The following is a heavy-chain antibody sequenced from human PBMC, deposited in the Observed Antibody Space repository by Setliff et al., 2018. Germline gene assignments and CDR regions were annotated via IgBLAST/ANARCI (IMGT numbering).Heavy chain of an antibody. D-gene: IGHD3-10*01. V-gene: IGHV4-30-4*08. CDR2: IYDSGST. J-gene: IGHJ6*02. CDR3: ARGGEGARGNPSSAMDV. Sequence: PSETLSLTCTVSGGSISSGDCYWSWMRQPPGKGLEWSGYIYDSGSTYYNPSLKSRVTISVDTSKNQFSLQLSYVTASVTAVYPCARGGEGARGNPSSAMDVWGQGTTVTVSS. CDR1: GGSISSGDCY.